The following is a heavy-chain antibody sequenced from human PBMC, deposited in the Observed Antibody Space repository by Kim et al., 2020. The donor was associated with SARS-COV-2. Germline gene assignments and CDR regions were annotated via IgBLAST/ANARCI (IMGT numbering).Heavy chain of an antibody. CDR3: ARDLDWNDALDI. V-gene: IGHV3-74*01. CDR2: MNGDGSRT. D-gene: IGHD1-1*01. J-gene: IGHJ3*02. Sequence: GGSLRLSCAASGFSISYFWMHWVRQVPGKGPVWVARMNGDGSRTNYADSVKGRFTISRDNADNTLSLQMNSLRAEDTAVYYCARDLDWNDALDIWGHGAMVTVSS. CDR1: GFSISYFW.